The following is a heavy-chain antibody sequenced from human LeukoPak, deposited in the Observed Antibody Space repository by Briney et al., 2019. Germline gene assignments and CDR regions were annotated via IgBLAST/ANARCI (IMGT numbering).Heavy chain of an antibody. D-gene: IGHD2-2*01. CDR2: IYSSGSP. Sequence: SETLSLTCTVSGGAIGSFYWSWIRQPPGKGLEWIGYIYSSGSPTYNPSLKSRVTMSVDTSKNQFSLKLSSVTAADTAVYYCARHPSGTNQLLSLPYYYDYWGQGVLVTVSS. CDR3: ARHPSGTNQLLSLPYYYDY. CDR1: GGAIGSFY. V-gene: IGHV4-59*08. J-gene: IGHJ4*01.